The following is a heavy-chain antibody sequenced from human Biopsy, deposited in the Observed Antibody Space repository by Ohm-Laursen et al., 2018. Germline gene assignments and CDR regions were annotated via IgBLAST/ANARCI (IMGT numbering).Heavy chain of an antibody. V-gene: IGHV4-59*07. CDR2: IYYSGST. D-gene: IGHD2/OR15-2a*01. Sequence: SDTLSLTCTVSGGSISSDYWSWIRQTPGKGLEWIGYIYYSGSTNYNSSLKSRVTISVDTSKNRFSLRLNSVTAADTAVYYCARATNSTGWPYYYFYGMDVWGQGTTVTVSS. J-gene: IGHJ6*02. CDR3: ARATNSTGWPYYYFYGMDV. CDR1: GGSISSDY.